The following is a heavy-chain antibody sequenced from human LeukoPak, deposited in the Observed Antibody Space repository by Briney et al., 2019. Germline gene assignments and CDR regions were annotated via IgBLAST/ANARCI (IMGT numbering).Heavy chain of an antibody. V-gene: IGHV1-2*02. J-gene: IGHJ4*02. CDR1: GYTFTGNY. CDR2: INPNSGGT. Sequence: GASVKVSCKASGYTFTGNYIHWVRQAPGQGLDWMAWINPNSGGTNYAPKFQGRVTMTRDTSIRTAYMELTRLRSDDTAVYYCARGYSSGWYYFDRWGQGTLVTVSS. CDR3: ARGYSSGWYYFDR. D-gene: IGHD6-19*01.